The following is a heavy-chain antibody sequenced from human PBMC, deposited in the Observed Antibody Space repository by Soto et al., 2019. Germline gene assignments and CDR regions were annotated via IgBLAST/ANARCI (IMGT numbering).Heavy chain of an antibody. V-gene: IGHV1-69*13. CDR2: IIPIFGTA. CDR1: GGTFSSYA. J-gene: IGHJ6*02. CDR3: ARVAKPKVYYYSGMDV. Sequence: GASVKVSCKASGGTFSSYAISWVRQAPGQGLEWMGGIIPIFGTANYAQKFQGRVTITADESTSTAYMELSSLRSEDTAVYYCARVAKPKVYYYSGMDVWGQGTTVTVSS.